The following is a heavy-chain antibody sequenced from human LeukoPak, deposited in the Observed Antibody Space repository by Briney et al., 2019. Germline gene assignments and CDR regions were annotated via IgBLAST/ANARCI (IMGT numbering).Heavy chain of an antibody. J-gene: IGHJ2*01. D-gene: IGHD6-6*01. CDR3: ANARGTSSSYFDL. CDR1: GFTVSSNY. Sequence: PGGSLRLSCAASGFTVSSNYMSWVRQAPGKGLEWVAVISYDGSNKYYADSVKGRFTISRDNSKNTLYLQMNSLTAEDTALYYCANARGTSSSYFDLWGRGTLVTVSS. V-gene: IGHV3-30*18. CDR2: ISYDGSNK.